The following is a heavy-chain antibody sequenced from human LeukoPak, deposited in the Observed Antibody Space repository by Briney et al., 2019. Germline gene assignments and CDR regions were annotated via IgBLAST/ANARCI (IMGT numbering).Heavy chain of an antibody. CDR3: ARDGYTGYFDY. V-gene: IGHV4-38-2*02. Sequence: PSETLSLTCTVSGYSISSGYYWGWIRQPPGKGLEWIGRIYTSGSTNYNPSLKSRVTMSVDTSKNQFSLKLSSVTAADTAVYYCARDGYTGYFDYWGQGTLVTVSS. J-gene: IGHJ4*02. CDR2: IYTSGST. CDR1: GYSISSGYY. D-gene: IGHD5-24*01.